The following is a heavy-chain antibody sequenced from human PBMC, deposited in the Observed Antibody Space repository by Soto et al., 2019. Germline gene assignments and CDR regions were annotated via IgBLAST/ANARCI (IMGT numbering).Heavy chain of an antibody. V-gene: IGHV4-31*03. J-gene: IGHJ4*02. CDR1: GGSISSGGYY. Sequence: QVQLQESGPGLVKPSQTLSLTCTVSGGSISSGGYYWSWIRQHPGKGLEWLGYIYYSGSPYYNPSLTSGVTISVDTSKNQFSLKLSSVTAADTAVYYCARAGGSGSALDYWGQGTLVTVSS. D-gene: IGHD3-10*01. CDR2: IYYSGSP. CDR3: ARAGGSGSALDY.